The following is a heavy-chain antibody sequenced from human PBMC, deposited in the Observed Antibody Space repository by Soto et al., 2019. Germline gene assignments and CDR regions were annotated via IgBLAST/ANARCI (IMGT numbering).Heavy chain of an antibody. CDR2: IIPILGIA. CDR1: GGTFSSYT. J-gene: IGHJ5*02. D-gene: IGHD6-19*01. CDR3: ARDGGRRQWLDNWFDP. V-gene: IGHV1-69*04. Sequence: SVKVSCKASGGTFSSYTISWVRQAPGQGLEWMGRIIPILGIANYAQKFQGRVTITADKSTSTAYMELSSLRSEDTAVYYCARDGGRRQWLDNWFDPWGQGTLVTVSS.